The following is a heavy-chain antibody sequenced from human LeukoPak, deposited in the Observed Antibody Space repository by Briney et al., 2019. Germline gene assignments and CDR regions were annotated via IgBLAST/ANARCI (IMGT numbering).Heavy chain of an antibody. D-gene: IGHD1-26*01. Sequence: SETLSLTCTVSGGSISSGGYYWSWIRQPPGKGLEWIGYIYHSGSTYYNPSLKSRVTISVDRSKNQFSLKLSSVTAADTAVYYCARVGGELLEEEGPLDAFDIWGQGTMVTVSS. CDR3: ARVGGELLEEEGPLDAFDI. J-gene: IGHJ3*02. CDR2: IYHSGST. V-gene: IGHV4-30-2*01. CDR1: GGSISSGGYY.